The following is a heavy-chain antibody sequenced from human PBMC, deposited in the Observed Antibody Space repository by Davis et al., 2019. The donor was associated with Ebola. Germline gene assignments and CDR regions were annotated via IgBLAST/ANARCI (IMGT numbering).Heavy chain of an antibody. J-gene: IGHJ6*03. CDR2: IYYGGST. CDR3: ARDLRYDSSGSDYYFYMDV. Sequence: PSETLSLTCTVSGGSISRGGSYWTWIRQHPGKGLEWIGYIYYGGSTYYKPSLKSRVTISLDTSKNQFSLNLSSVTAADTAVYYCARDLRYDSSGSDYYFYMDVWGKGTTVTVSS. D-gene: IGHD3-22*01. V-gene: IGHV4-31*03. CDR1: GGSISRGGSY.